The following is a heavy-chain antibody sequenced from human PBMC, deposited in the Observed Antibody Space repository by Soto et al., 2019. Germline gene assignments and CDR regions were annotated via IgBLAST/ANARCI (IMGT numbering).Heavy chain of an antibody. CDR3: AKSNGFDP. V-gene: IGHV3-74*01. J-gene: IGHJ5*02. CDR1: GFPFSDYW. Sequence: GGSMRLSSAVAGFPFSDYWMNWVRQAPGKGLVWVSRIDSDGSSTSYADSVKGRFTISRDNAKNTLYLQMNSLRAEDTAVYYCAKSNGFDPWGQGSLVTVSP. CDR2: IDSDGSST.